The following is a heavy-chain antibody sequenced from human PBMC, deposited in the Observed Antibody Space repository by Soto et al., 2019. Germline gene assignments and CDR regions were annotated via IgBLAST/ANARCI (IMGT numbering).Heavy chain of an antibody. Sequence: QVQLQESGPGLVKPSGTLSLTCAVSGVSISSHDWWTWVRQPPGKGLEWIGESHQSGNTNYNSSLESRVTISVDKSNNQFSLNLRFVSVANTAVYHCATRDTSRCYWGQGILVNVSS. CDR2: SHQSGNT. CDR3: ATRDTSRCY. V-gene: IGHV4-4*02. D-gene: IGHD2-2*01. CDR1: GVSISSHDW. J-gene: IGHJ4*02.